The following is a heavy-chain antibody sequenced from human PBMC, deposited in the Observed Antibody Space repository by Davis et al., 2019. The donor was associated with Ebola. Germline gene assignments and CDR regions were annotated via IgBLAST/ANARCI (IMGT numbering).Heavy chain of an antibody. CDR3: ARRGTSGWYAGWFDP. CDR2: IYNSGST. CDR1: GGSISGTYY. J-gene: IGHJ5*02. V-gene: IGHV4-59*08. D-gene: IGHD6-13*01. Sequence: MPSETLSLTCTVSGGSISGTYYWNWIRQPPGKGLEWIGYIYNSGSTTYNPSLKSRVTISVDTSKNQFSLKLSSVTAADTAMYYCARRGTSGWYAGWFDPWGQGTLVTVSS.